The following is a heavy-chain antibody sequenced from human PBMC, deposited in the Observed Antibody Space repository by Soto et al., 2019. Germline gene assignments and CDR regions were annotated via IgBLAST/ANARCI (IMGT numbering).Heavy chain of an antibody. J-gene: IGHJ4*02. CDR3: ARSPQYSSGWNGGFDY. V-gene: IGHV4-59*01. CDR2: IFYGGHT. D-gene: IGHD6-19*01. Sequence: KPSETLSLTCDVSGDFLTTYYWNWIRQSPGQGLDWICYIFYGGHTNYHPSLRGRATISVDTSKNQFSLKLSSVTAADTAVYYCARSPQYSSGWNGGFDYWGQGTLVTVSS. CDR1: GDFLTTYY.